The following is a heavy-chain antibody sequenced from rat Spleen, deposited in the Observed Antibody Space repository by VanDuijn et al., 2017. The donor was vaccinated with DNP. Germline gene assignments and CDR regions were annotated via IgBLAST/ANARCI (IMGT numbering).Heavy chain of an antibody. CDR1: GYSITSSYG. CDR3: ASYYYSSYISYAMDA. Sequence: EVQLQESGSGLVKPSQSLSLTCSVTGYSITSSYGWNWIRKFPGNKLEWMGYINSAGNINYNPSLKSRVSITRDTSKNQFFLQVNSVTTEDTATYYCASYYYSSYISYAMDAWGQGTSVTVSS. CDR2: INSAGNI. V-gene: IGHV3-3*01. J-gene: IGHJ4*01. D-gene: IGHD1-2*01.